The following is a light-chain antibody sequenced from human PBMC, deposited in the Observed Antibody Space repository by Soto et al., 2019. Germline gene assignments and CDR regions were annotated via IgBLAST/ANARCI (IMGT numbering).Light chain of an antibody. V-gene: IGLV3-1*01. Sequence: SYELTQPPSVSVSPGQTASITCSGDKLGDKYACWYQQKPGQSPVLVIYQDGKRPSGIPERFSGSNSGNTATLTISGTQAMDEADYYCQAWDSSTVVFGGGTKLTV. J-gene: IGLJ2*01. CDR2: QDG. CDR3: QAWDSSTVV. CDR1: KLGDKY.